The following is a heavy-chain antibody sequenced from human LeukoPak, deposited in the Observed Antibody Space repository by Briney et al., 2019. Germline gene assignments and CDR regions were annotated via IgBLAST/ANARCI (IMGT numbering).Heavy chain of an antibody. D-gene: IGHD2-15*01. CDR3: ARDPTPRYCSGGSCYTHYGMDV. CDR2: ISSSTSYI. CDR1: EFTFSSYT. J-gene: IGHJ6*02. Sequence: GGSLRLSCAASEFTFSSYTMNWVRQAPGKGLEWVSSISSSTSYIYYADSVKGRLAISRDNAKNSLYLQMNSLRAEDTAIYYCARDPTPRYCSGGSCYTHYGMDVWGQGTTVTVSS. V-gene: IGHV3-21*01.